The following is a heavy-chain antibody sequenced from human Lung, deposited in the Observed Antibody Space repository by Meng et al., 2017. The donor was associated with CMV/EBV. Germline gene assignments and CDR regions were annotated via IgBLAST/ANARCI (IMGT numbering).Heavy chain of an antibody. D-gene: IGHD3-3*01. Sequence: ASVKVSCKASGYTFTSYGINWVRQAPGQGPEWMGWISAYNHNTKYAQNFQGRVTMTTDTSTSTAYMALRSVKSDDTAVYFCARDGAPRYDFWTDYFHSFVHPWGQGTRDTVSS. CDR2: ISAYNHNT. CDR3: ARDGAPRYDFWTDYFHSFVHP. V-gene: IGHV1-18*01. CDR1: GYTFTSYG. J-gene: IGHJ5*02.